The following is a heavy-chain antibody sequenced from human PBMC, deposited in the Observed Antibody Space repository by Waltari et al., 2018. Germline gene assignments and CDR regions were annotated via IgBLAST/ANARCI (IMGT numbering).Heavy chain of an antibody. CDR3: ARPARDMTTVTTDSFDY. D-gene: IGHD4-17*01. CDR2: ISSSSSYI. J-gene: IGHJ4*02. V-gene: IGHV3-21*01. Sequence: GFTFSSYSMNWVRQAPGKGLEWVSSISSSSSYIYYADSVKGGFTISRDNAKNSLDLQMNSLRAEDTAVYYCARPARDMTTVTTDSFDYWGQGTLVTVSS. CDR1: GFTFSSYS.